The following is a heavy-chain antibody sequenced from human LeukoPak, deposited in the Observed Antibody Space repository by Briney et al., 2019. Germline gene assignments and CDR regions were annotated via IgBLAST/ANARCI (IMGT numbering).Heavy chain of an antibody. D-gene: IGHD5-12*01. V-gene: IGHV1-2*02. CDR3: ARDLATIDGIAWYYFEN. CDR1: GYTFADRY. J-gene: IGHJ4*02. Sequence: ASVKVSCEASGYTFADRYIHWVRQAPGQGFEWMGWINPNTGGTDYAQKFQDRIALTSYTSISTVYMELNRLESDDTALYYCARDLATIDGIAWYYFENWGQGTLVTVS. CDR2: INPNTGGT.